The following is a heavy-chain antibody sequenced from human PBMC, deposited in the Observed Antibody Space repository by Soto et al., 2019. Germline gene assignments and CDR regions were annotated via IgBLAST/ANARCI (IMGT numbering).Heavy chain of an antibody. CDR1: GGSVSSGSYY. Sequence: SETLSLTCTVSGGSVSSGSYYWSWIRQPPGKGLEWIGYIYYSGSTNYNPSLKSRVTISVDTSKNQFSLKLSSVTAADTAVYYCARVGFSERSWGQGTLVTVSS. CDR2: IYYSGST. V-gene: IGHV4-61*01. CDR3: ARVGFSERS. J-gene: IGHJ5*02. D-gene: IGHD3-10*01.